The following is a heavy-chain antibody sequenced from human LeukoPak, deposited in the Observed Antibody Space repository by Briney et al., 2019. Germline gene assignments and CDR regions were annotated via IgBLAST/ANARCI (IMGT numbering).Heavy chain of an antibody. CDR1: GGSFSGYY. CDR3: ARAPAAAAGFDY. J-gene: IGHJ4*02. Sequence: SETLSLTCAVYGGSFSGYYWSWIRQPPGKGLEWIGEINHSGSTNYNPSLKSRVTISVDTSKNQFSLKLSSVTAADTAVYYCARAPAAAAGFDYWGQGTLVTVSS. V-gene: IGHV4-34*01. D-gene: IGHD6-13*01. CDR2: INHSGST.